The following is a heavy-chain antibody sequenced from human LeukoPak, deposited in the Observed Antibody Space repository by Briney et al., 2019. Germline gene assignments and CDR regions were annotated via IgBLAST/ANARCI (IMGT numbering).Heavy chain of an antibody. CDR3: ARGVRNYDFWSGYYTEWFDP. CDR2: INPSGGST. D-gene: IGHD3-3*01. J-gene: IGHJ5*02. Sequence: ASVKVSCKASGYTFTGYYMHWVRQAPGQGLEWMGIINPSGGSTSYAQKFQGRVTMTRDMSTSTVYMELSSLRSEDTAVYYCARGVRNYDFWSGYYTEWFDPWGQGTLVTVSS. V-gene: IGHV1-46*01. CDR1: GYTFTGYY.